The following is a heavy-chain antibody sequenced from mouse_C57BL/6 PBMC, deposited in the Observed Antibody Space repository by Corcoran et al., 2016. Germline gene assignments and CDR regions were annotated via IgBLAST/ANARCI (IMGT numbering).Heavy chain of an antibody. CDR3: ARSGKKKNIYWYFDV. V-gene: IGHV1-18*01. Sequence: EVQLQQAGPELVKPGASVKIPCKASGYTFTDYNMDWVKQSHGKSLEWIGDINPNNGGTIYNQKFKGKATLTVDKSSSTAYMELRSLTSEDTAVYYCARSGKKKNIYWYFDVWGTGTTVTVSS. J-gene: IGHJ1*03. CDR2: INPNNGGT. D-gene: IGHD1-3*01. CDR1: GYTFTDYN.